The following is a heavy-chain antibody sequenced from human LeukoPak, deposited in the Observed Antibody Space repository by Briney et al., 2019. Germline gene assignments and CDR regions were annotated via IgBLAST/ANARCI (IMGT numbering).Heavy chain of an antibody. Sequence: GGSLRLSCAASGFTFSSYGMSWVRQAPGKGLEWVAVISYDGSNKYYADSVKGRFTISRDNSKNTLYLQMNSLRAEDTAVYYCAREGRAYCSGGSCPIGFDIWGQGTMVTVSS. CDR2: ISYDGSNK. CDR3: AREGRAYCSGGSCPIGFDI. V-gene: IGHV3-30*03. CDR1: GFTFSSYG. D-gene: IGHD2-15*01. J-gene: IGHJ3*02.